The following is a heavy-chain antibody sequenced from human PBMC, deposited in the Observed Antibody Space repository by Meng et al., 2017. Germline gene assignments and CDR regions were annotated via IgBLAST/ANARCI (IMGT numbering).Heavy chain of an antibody. CDR3: ANLDDAPDPPLGY. Sequence: EVQLLESGGGLVQPGGSLRLSCAASGFTFSRYAMSWVRQAPGKGLEWVATVSSNGGPLYYADSVKGRFTISRDDSKNTLSLQMISLGVDDTAIYFCANLDDAPDPPLGYWGQGTLVTVSS. CDR1: GFTFSRYA. J-gene: IGHJ4*02. D-gene: IGHD7-27*01. CDR2: VSSNGGPL. V-gene: IGHV3-23*01.